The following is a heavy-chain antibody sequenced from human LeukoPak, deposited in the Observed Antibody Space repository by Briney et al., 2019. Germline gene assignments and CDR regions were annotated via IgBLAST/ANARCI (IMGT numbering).Heavy chain of an antibody. V-gene: IGHV5-51*01. CDR2: IYPGDSNT. D-gene: IGHD4-23*01. J-gene: IGHJ4*02. CDR1: GYSFTTYW. Sequence: GESLKISCKGSGYSFTTYWIGWVRQMPGKGLEWMAIIYPGDSNTRYSPSFQGQVTISADKSISTAYLQWSSLKASDTAMYYCARQYYGDNSGFDYWGQGTPVTVSS. CDR3: ARQYYGDNSGFDY.